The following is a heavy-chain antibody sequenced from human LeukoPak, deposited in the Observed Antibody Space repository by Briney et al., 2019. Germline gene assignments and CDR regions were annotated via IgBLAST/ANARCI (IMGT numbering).Heavy chain of an antibody. D-gene: IGHD1-26*01. V-gene: IGHV1-69*13. CDR3: ARAGRELLLPFGY. CDR1: GGTFSSYA. Sequence: SVKVSCKASGGTFSSYAISWVRQAPGQGLEWMGGIIPIFGTANYVQKFQGRVTITADESTSTAYMELSSLRSEDTAVYYCARAGRELLLPFGYWGQGTLVTVSS. CDR2: IIPIFGTA. J-gene: IGHJ4*02.